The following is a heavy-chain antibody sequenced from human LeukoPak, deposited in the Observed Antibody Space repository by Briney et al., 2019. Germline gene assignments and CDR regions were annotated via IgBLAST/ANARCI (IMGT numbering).Heavy chain of an antibody. CDR3: ARGSPGGDAFDI. V-gene: IGHV4-59*01. Sequence: SEALSLTCTVSGGSISSYYWSRIRQPPGKGLEWIGYIYYSGSTNYNPSLKSRVTISVDTSKNQFSLKLSSVTAADTAVYYCARGSPGGDAFDIWGQGTMVTVSS. CDR2: IYYSGST. D-gene: IGHD3-16*01. CDR1: GGSISSYY. J-gene: IGHJ3*02.